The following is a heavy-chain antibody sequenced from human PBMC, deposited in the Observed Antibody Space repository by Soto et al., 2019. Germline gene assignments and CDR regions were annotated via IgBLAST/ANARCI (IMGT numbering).Heavy chain of an antibody. V-gene: IGHV1-2*04. CDR1: GYTFTGYY. J-gene: IGHJ5*02. CDR3: ARELIAAAGTFDP. D-gene: IGHD6-13*01. Sequence: ASVKVSCKASGYTFTGYYMHWVRQAPGQGLEWMGWINPNSGGTNYAQKFQGWVTMTRDTSISTAYMELGRLRSDDTAVYYCARELIAAAGTFDPWGQGTLVTVSS. CDR2: INPNSGGT.